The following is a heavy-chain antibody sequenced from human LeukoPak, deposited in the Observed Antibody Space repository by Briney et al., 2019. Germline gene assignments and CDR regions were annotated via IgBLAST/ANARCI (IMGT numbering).Heavy chain of an antibody. Sequence: KPGGSLTLSCAASGFTFSNAWMSWVRQAPGKGLEWVGRIKSKTDGGTTDYDAPVKDRFTISRDDSKNTLYLQMNSLKTEDTAVYYCTTDLLLWFGELPDMGWGQGTLVTVSS. J-gene: IGHJ4*01. D-gene: IGHD3-10*01. CDR1: GFTFSNAW. CDR3: TTDLLLWFGELPDMG. V-gene: IGHV3-15*01. CDR2: IKSKTDGGTT.